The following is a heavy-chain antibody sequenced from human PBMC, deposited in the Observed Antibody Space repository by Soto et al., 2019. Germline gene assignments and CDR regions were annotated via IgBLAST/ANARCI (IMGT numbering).Heavy chain of an antibody. CDR2: IYYSGST. CDR1: GGSISSGGYY. J-gene: IGHJ3*02. V-gene: IGHV4-31*03. Sequence: SETLSLTCTVSGGSISSGGYYWSWIRQHPGKGLEWIGYIYYSGSTYYNPSLKSRVTISVDTSKNQFSLKLSSVTAADTAVYYCAGEEYSDAFDIWGQGTMVTVSS. D-gene: IGHD2-15*01. CDR3: AGEEYSDAFDI.